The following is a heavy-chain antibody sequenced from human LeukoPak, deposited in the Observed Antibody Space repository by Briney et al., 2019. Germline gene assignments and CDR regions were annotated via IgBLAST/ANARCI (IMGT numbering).Heavy chain of an antibody. Sequence: GGSLRLSCAASGFTVSSNYMSWVRQAPGKGLEWVPVIYSGGSTYYADSVKGRFTISRDNSKNTLYLQMNSLRAEDTAVYYCARDMVRGVIAIGMDVWGQGTTVTVSS. CDR1: GFTVSSNY. D-gene: IGHD3-10*01. J-gene: IGHJ6*02. CDR2: IYSGGST. CDR3: ARDMVRGVIAIGMDV. V-gene: IGHV3-53*01.